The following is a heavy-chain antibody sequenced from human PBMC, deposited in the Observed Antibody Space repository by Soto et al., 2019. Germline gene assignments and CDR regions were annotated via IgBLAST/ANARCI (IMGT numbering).Heavy chain of an antibody. Sequence: QLQLQESGPGLVKPSETLSLTCTVSGGSTGSSLYQWAWIRQPPGKGLKWIGNVYYNGNTYYKASLRSRVTTSVDTSNNQFSLKVTSVTAADTAVYYCARFSGSYNARYFDYWGQGTLVTVSS. J-gene: IGHJ4*02. CDR3: ARFSGSYNARYFDY. CDR1: GGSTGSSLYQ. D-gene: IGHD1-26*01. CDR2: VYYNGNT. V-gene: IGHV4-39*01.